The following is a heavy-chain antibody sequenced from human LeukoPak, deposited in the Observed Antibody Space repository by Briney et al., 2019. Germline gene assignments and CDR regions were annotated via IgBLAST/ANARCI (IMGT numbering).Heavy chain of an antibody. CDR1: GYSITTYY. V-gene: IGHV4-59*08. J-gene: IGHJ3*01. Sequence: PSETLSLSCTVSGYSITTYYWSWTRQPPGKGLEWIGYIYYSGTTHYNPSLESRVTISVDTSKNQFSLKMSSVTAADTAVYYCARHWVGSESYAFDLWGQGTMVTVSS. CDR3: ARHWVGSESYAFDL. CDR2: IYYSGTT. D-gene: IGHD1-26*01.